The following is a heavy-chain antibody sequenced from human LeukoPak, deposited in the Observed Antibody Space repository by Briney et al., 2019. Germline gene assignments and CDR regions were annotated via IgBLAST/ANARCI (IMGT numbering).Heavy chain of an antibody. J-gene: IGHJ6*02. CDR3: ARVKGAALGGYYYYYYGMDV. CDR1: GGTFSSYA. V-gene: IGHV1-69*13. CDR2: IIPIFGTA. D-gene: IGHD1-26*01. Sequence: EASVKVSCKASGGTFSSYAISWVRQAPGQGLEWMGGIIPIFGTANYAQKFQGRVTITADESTSTAYMELSSLRSEDTAVYYCARVKGAALGGYYYYYYGMDVWGQGTTVTVSS.